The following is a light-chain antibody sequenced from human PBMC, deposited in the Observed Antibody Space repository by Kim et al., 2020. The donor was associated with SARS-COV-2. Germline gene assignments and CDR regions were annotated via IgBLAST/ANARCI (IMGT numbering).Light chain of an antibody. Sequence: QSVLTQPPSVSAAPGQRVTISCTGSSSNIGAGYDVHWYQQLPGTAPKLLIYGNGNRPSGVPDRFSGSKSGTSASLAITGLQAEDEADYYCQSYDSSLSAVVFGGGTQLTVL. CDR3: QSYDSSLSAVV. V-gene: IGLV1-40*01. CDR1: SSNIGAGYD. J-gene: IGLJ2*01. CDR2: GNG.